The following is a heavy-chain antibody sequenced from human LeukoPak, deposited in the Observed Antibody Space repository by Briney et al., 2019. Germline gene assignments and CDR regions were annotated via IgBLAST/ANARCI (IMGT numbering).Heavy chain of an antibody. CDR2: INPNSGGT. J-gene: IGHJ5*02. CDR3: ARDPSRDNWFDP. D-gene: IGHD5/OR15-5a*01. CDR1: GYTFTGYY. V-gene: IGHV1-2*02. Sequence: ASVKVSCKASGYTFTGYYMHWVRQAPGQGLEWMGWINPNSGGTNYAQKFQGRVTMTRDKSIRTAYMELSRLTSDDTAVYYCARDPSRDNWFDPWGQGTLVTVSS.